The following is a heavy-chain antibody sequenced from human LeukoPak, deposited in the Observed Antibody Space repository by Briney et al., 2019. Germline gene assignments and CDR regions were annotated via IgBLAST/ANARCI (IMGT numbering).Heavy chain of an antibody. D-gene: IGHD6-13*01. V-gene: IGHV3-66*01. Sequence: GGSLRLSCAASGFTVSSNYMSWIRQAPGKGLEWVSVIYSGGSTYYADSVKGGFTISRDNSKNTLYLQMNSLRAEDTAVYYCARESSSWYTRRSFDYWGQGTLVTVSS. CDR1: GFTVSSNY. CDR3: ARESSSWYTRRSFDY. J-gene: IGHJ4*02. CDR2: IYSGGST.